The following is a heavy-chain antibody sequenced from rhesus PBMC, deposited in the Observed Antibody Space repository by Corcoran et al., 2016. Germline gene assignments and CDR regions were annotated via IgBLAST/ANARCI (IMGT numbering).Heavy chain of an antibody. Sequence: QVQLQESGPGLVKPSETLSLTCVVSGYSISSGYGWSWIRQPPGKGLEWIGYIYGSGSSTNYNPSLRSRFTLSVDTTQNQLSLKLSSVTAADTAVYYCATSGVVTEPNYWGQGVLVTVSS. D-gene: IGHD3-16*01. V-gene: IGHV4-127*01. CDR1: GYSISSGYG. CDR3: ATSGVVTEPNY. J-gene: IGHJ4*01. CDR2: IYGSGSST.